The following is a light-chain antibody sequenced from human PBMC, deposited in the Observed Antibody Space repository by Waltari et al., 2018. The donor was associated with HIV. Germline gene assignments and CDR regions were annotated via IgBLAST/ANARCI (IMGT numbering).Light chain of an antibody. CDR3: SSYTTSSTFVV. V-gene: IGLV2-18*02. J-gene: IGLJ2*01. CDR1: SSDVGYYNR. CDR2: EVS. Sequence: QSALTQPPSVSGSPGQSVTISCTGTSSDVGYYNRVSWYQQPPGTAPKLRIYEVSSRPSGVPDRFSGSKSGNTASLTISGLQAEDEGDYYCSSYTTSSTFVVFGGGTKLTVL.